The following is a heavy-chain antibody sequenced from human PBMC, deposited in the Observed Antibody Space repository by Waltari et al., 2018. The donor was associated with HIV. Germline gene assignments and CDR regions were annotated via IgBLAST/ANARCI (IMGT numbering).Heavy chain of an antibody. Sequence: QVQVVESGGGVVQPGTSLSLSCEASGFSFSDSGMHWVRQAPGKGLEWVAVIWFDRGKKVFADSVKGRFTISRDNSKNTVELHMNSVTAEDTAVYYCARASPEGGYLDYWGQGTLVTVSS. V-gene: IGHV3-33*01. J-gene: IGHJ4*02. CDR1: GFSFSDSG. D-gene: IGHD2-15*01. CDR3: ARASPEGGYLDY. CDR2: IWFDRGKK.